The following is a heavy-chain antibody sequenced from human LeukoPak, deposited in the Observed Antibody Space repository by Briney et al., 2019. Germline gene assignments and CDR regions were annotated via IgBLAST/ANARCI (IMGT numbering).Heavy chain of an antibody. Sequence: SVRVSXKASGGTFSSYAISWVRQAPGQGLEWMGGIIPIFGTANYAQKFQGRVTITTDESTSTAYMELSSLRSEDTAVYYCARVERYYYDSSGYPDYYYMDVWGKGTTVTVSS. CDR2: IIPIFGTA. D-gene: IGHD3-22*01. CDR1: GGTFSSYA. V-gene: IGHV1-69*05. CDR3: ARVERYYYDSSGYPDYYYMDV. J-gene: IGHJ6*03.